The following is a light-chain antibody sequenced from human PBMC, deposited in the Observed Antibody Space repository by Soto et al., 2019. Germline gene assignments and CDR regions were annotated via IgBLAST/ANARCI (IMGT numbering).Light chain of an antibody. Sequence: AIPLAQSPSSPSASVGDRVTIRCRASQGISSALGWFQQKPGKATNLMIYDAFSLESGIPSRFSGSGSGTDLTLTISSLQPEDYATYSCQQFNSYPRLTFGGGTKVEI. J-gene: IGKJ4*01. V-gene: IGKV1-13*02. CDR1: QGISSA. CDR2: DAF. CDR3: QQFNSYPRLT.